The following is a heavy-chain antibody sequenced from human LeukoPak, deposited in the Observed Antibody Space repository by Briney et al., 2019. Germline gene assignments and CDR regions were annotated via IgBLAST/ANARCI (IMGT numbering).Heavy chain of an antibody. J-gene: IGHJ6*03. Sequence: GGSLKLSCAASGFTFSSYAMSWVRQAPGKGLEWVANIKQDGSEKYYVDSVKGRFTISRDNAKNTLYLQMNSLRAEDTAVYYCAKGSGWEVSYYYYYMDVWGKGTTVTISS. V-gene: IGHV3-7*01. CDR1: GFTFSSYA. CDR2: IKQDGSEK. D-gene: IGHD1-26*01. CDR3: AKGSGWEVSYYYYYMDV.